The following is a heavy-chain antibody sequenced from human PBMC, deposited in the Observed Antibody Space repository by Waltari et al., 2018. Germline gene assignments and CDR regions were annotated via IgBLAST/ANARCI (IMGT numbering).Heavy chain of an antibody. J-gene: IGHJ4*02. CDR3: AKDGAWTTVFYFES. CDR2: ISYDGSDE. D-gene: IGHD4-17*01. Sequence: QLVESGGGVVQPGTSLRLSCAASGFTFSSPGMHWVRQAPGKGLEWVAGISYDGSDEYYADSVKGRFIISRDNSKNTLYLRMNSLRLEDTAVYYCAKDGAWTTVFYFESWGQGTLVPVSS. CDR1: GFTFSSPG. V-gene: IGHV3-30*18.